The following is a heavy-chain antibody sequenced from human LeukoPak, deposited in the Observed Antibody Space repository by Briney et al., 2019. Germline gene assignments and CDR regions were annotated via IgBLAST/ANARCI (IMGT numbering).Heavy chain of an antibody. D-gene: IGHD6-13*01. CDR3: ARDAAAGLASLYYFDY. CDR2: INHSGST. Sequence: GSLRLSCAASGFTFSGFAMSWIRQAPGKGLEWIGEINHSGSTNYNPSLKSRVTISVDTSKNQFSLKLSSVTAADTAVYYCARDAAAGLASLYYFDYWGQGTLVTVSS. CDR1: GFTFSGFA. J-gene: IGHJ4*02. V-gene: IGHV4-34*01.